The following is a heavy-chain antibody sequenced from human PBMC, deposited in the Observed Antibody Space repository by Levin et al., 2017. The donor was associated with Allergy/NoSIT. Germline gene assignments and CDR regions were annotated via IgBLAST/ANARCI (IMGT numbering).Heavy chain of an antibody. J-gene: IGHJ4*02. CDR3: VRDLYGRDDH. V-gene: IGHV3-74*03. D-gene: IGHD2-2*02. CDR2: IKGDGSTT. Sequence: GGSLRLSCVASGFTFSSFWMHWVRQAPGKGLVWLSHIKGDGSTTTYADSVKGRFTISRDNAKNTLYLQMNSLSAEDTAVYYCVRDLYGRDDHWGQGTLVTVSS. CDR1: GFTFSSFW.